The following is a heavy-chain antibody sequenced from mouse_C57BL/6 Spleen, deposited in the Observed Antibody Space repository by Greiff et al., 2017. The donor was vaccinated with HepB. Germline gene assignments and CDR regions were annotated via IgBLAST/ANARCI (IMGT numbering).Heavy chain of an antibody. CDR2: IYPGDGDT. Sequence: QVHVKQSGAELVKPGASVKISCKASGYAFSSYWMNWVKQRPGKGLEWIGQIYPGDGDTNYNGKFKGKATLTADKSSSTAYMQLSSLTSEDSAVYFCARWTTVVATGAMDYWGQGTSVTVSS. CDR1: GYAFSSYW. J-gene: IGHJ4*01. CDR3: ARWTTVVATGAMDY. V-gene: IGHV1-80*01. D-gene: IGHD1-1*01.